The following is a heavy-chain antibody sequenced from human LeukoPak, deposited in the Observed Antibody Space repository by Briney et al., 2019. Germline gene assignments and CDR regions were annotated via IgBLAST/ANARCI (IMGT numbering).Heavy chain of an antibody. J-gene: IGHJ4*02. CDR3: ARHLYHCGGGNCYYYFDY. Sequence: PGGSLRLSCAASGLTFSSYAMHWVRQAPGKGLEWVALISYDKSNKYYADSVKGRFTISRDNSKNTLFVQMNSLRTEDTAIYYCARHLYHCGGGNCYYYFDYWGQGTLVTVSS. CDR1: GLTFSSYA. D-gene: IGHD2-21*02. CDR2: ISYDKSNK. V-gene: IGHV3-30-3*01.